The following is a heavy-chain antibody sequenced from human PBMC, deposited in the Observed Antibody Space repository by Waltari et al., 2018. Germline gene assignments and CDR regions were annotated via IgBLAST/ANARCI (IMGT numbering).Heavy chain of an antibody. V-gene: IGHV1-2*02. CDR3: ARVPLREQWLVMGD. Sequence: QVQLVQSGAEVKKPGASVKVSCKASGYTFTGYYMHWVRQAPGQGLEWMGWINPNSGGTNYAQKVQGRVTMTRDTSISTAYMELSRLRSDDTAVYYCARVPLREQWLVMGDWGQGTLVTVSS. D-gene: IGHD6-19*01. CDR1: GYTFTGYY. J-gene: IGHJ4*02. CDR2: INPNSGGT.